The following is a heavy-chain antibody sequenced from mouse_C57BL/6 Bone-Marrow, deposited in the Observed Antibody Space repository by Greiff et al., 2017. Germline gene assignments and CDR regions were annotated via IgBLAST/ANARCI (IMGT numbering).Heavy chain of an antibody. V-gene: IGHV1-69*01. J-gene: IGHJ1*03. CDR1: GYTFTSYW. CDR3: ARGFITTVPFWYFDV. Sequence: VQLQQPGAELVMPGASVKLSCKASGYTFTSYWMHWVKQRPGQGLEWIGEIDPSDSYTNYNQKFKGKSTLTVDKSSSTAYMQLSSLTSEDSAVYYCARGFITTVPFWYFDVWGTGTTVTVSS. CDR2: IDPSDSYT. D-gene: IGHD1-1*01.